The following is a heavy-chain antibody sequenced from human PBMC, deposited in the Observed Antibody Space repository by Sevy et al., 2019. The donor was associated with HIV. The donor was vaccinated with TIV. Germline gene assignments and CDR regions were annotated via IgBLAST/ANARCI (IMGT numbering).Heavy chain of an antibody. Sequence: ASVKVSCKASGYTFTSYGISWVRQAPGQGLEWMGWISAYNGNTNYAQKLQGRVTMTTDTSTNTAYMELRSLRSDDTAVYYCARVGTGTILPYYYGMDVWGQGTTVTVSS. CDR1: GYTFTSYG. D-gene: IGHD1-7*01. CDR3: ARVGTGTILPYYYGMDV. V-gene: IGHV1-18*01. CDR2: ISAYNGNT. J-gene: IGHJ6*02.